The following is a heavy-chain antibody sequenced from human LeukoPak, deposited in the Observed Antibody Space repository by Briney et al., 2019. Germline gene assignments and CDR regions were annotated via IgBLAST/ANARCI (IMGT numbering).Heavy chain of an antibody. D-gene: IGHD1-26*01. Sequence: ASVKVSCKASGYTFTSYYMHWVRQAPGQGLEWMGIINPSGGSTSYAQKFQGRVTMTRDTSTSTVYMELSSLRSEDTAVYYCARSPHTGSYRDAFDIWGQGTMVTVSS. J-gene: IGHJ3*02. CDR2: INPSGGST. CDR3: ARSPHTGSYRDAFDI. CDR1: GYTFTSYY. V-gene: IGHV1-46*01.